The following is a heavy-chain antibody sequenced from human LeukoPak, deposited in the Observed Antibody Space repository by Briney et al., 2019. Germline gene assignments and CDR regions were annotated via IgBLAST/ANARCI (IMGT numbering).Heavy chain of an antibody. CDR1: GFIFSTCG. J-gene: IGHJ4*02. CDR2: IRFDGSNT. V-gene: IGHV3-30*02. Sequence: PGGSLRLSCAASGFIFSTCGMHWVRQTPGKGLEWVAFIRFDGSNTYYADSVKGRFTISRDNSKNTLFLQMNSLRAEDSAVYFCAKDRRIQLWSPIDYWGQGTLVTVSS. CDR3: AKDRRIQLWSPIDY. D-gene: IGHD5-18*01.